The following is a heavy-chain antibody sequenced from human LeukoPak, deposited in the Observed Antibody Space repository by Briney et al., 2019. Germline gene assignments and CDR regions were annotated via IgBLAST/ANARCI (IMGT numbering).Heavy chain of an antibody. CDR1: GYSFTSYW. J-gene: IGHJ5*02. CDR3: ARAGDSLGNNWFDP. D-gene: IGHD4-17*01. V-gene: IGHV5-51*01. CDR2: IYPGDSDT. Sequence: GESLKISCKGSGYSFTSYWIGWVRPMPGKGLGWMGIIYPGDSDTRYSPSFQGQVTISADKSISTAYLQWSSLQASDTAMYYCARAGDSLGNNWFDPWGQGTLVTVSS.